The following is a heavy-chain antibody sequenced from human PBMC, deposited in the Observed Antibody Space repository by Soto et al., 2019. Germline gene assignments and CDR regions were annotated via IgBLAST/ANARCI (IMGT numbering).Heavy chain of an antibody. CDR1: GFTFSSEW. CDR2: INTDGSGT. V-gene: IGHV3-74*01. J-gene: IGHJ4*02. CDR3: ARDRPGGHHYFDY. D-gene: IGHD6-6*01. Sequence: PGGSLRLSCAASGFTFSSEWMHWVRQAPGKGLVWVSRINTDGSGTSYADSVKGRFTISRDNAKNTLYLQMNSLRAEDTAVYYCARDRPGGHHYFDYWGQGNMVTVSS.